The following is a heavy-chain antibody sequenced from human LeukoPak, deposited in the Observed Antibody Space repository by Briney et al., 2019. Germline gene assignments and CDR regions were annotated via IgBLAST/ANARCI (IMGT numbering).Heavy chain of an antibody. CDR1: GGSISGGGYY. CDR3: ARGPVGGSYCDY. J-gene: IGHJ4*02. Sequence: ASETLSLTCTVSGGSISGGGYYWSWIRQHPGKGLEWVGYIYYSGSIYYNPSLKCRVTISVDTSKNQLSLKLSSVTAADTAVYYCARGPVGGSYCDYWGQGTLVTVSS. D-gene: IGHD1-26*01. CDR2: IYYSGSI. V-gene: IGHV4-31*03.